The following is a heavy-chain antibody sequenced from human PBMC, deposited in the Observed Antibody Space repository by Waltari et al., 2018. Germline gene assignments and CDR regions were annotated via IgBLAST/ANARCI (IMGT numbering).Heavy chain of an antibody. V-gene: IGHV3-21*01. CDR3: ARVIGSEDAFDI. CDR1: GFTFSSYS. J-gene: IGHJ3*02. D-gene: IGHD3-10*01. CDR2: ISSSISYI. Sequence: VQLVESGGGLVKPGGSLRLSCAASGFTFSSYSMKWVRQAPGKGLEWVSSISSSISYIYYADSVKGRFTISRDNAKNSLYLQMNSLRAEDTAVYYCARVIGSEDAFDIWGQGTMVTVSS.